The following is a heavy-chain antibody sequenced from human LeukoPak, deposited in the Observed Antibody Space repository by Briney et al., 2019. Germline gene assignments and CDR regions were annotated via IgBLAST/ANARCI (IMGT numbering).Heavy chain of an antibody. Sequence: PGGSLRLSCAASGFTFSSYGMTWVRQAPGKGLEWVSAISVSSSTYYADSVKGRFTISRDNSKNTLYLQMNSLRAEDTAVYYCAVRGYSSGWYAADYLGQGTLVTVSS. J-gene: IGHJ4*02. D-gene: IGHD6-19*01. V-gene: IGHV3-23*01. CDR2: ISVSSST. CDR3: AVRGYSSGWYAADY. CDR1: GFTFSSYG.